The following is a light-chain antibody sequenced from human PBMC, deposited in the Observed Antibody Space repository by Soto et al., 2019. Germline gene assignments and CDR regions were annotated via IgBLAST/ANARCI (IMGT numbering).Light chain of an antibody. J-gene: IGKJ1*01. Sequence: IVLTQSPATLSFSPGEEATLSCRASQRIAIYLAWYQQKSGQSPSLLIYGASSRATGIPDRFSGSGSGTDFTLTISRLEPEDSAIYYCQQYISWTFGQGTKVEIK. CDR2: GAS. V-gene: IGKV3-20*01. CDR1: QRIAIY. CDR3: QQYISWT.